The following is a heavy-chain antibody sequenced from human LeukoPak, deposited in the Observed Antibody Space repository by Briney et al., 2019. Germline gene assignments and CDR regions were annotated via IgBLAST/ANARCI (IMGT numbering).Heavy chain of an antibody. CDR2: ISYDGSNK. V-gene: IGHV3-30-3*01. J-gene: IGHJ4*02. Sequence: GASLRLSCAASGFTFSSYAMSWVRQAPGKGLEWVAVISYDGSNKYYADSVKGRFTISRDNSKNTLYLQMNSLRAEDTAVYYCARVKDYGGVDYWGQGTLVTVSS. CDR1: GFTFSSYA. D-gene: IGHD4-23*01. CDR3: ARVKDYGGVDY.